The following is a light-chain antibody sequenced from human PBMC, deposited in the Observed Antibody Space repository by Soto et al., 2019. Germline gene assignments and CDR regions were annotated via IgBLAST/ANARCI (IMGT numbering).Light chain of an antibody. CDR3: QQYNTYWT. J-gene: IGKJ1*01. Sequence: DIQMTQSPSTLSASVGDRVTITCRASQSISSWLAWYQQKPGKAPKLLIYKASSLESGVPSRFSGSGSGTESALTISSLQPDDFATYYCQQYNTYWTFGQGTKVESK. V-gene: IGKV1-5*03. CDR1: QSISSW. CDR2: KAS.